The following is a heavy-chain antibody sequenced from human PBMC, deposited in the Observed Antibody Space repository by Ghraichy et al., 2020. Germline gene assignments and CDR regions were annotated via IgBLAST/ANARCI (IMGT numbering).Heavy chain of an antibody. CDR3: ARGGSSDY. D-gene: IGHD6-25*01. Sequence: SETLSLTCAVYGGSFSGYYWSWIRQPPGKGLEWIGEINHSGSTNYNPSLKSRVTISVDTSKNQFSLKLSSVTAADTAMYYCARGGSSDYWGQGTLVTVSS. V-gene: IGHV4-34*01. CDR1: GGSFSGYY. J-gene: IGHJ4*02. CDR2: INHSGST.